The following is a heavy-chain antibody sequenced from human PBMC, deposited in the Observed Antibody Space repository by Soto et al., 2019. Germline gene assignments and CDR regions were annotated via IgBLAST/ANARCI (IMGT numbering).Heavy chain of an antibody. CDR3: ARADCSSTTCSLGSDP. D-gene: IGHD2-2*01. CDR1: GYRFTSYT. CDR2: INTGNGNT. Sequence: ASVKVSCKASGYRFTSYTMHWVRQTPGQRLEWMGWINTGNGNTEYSQRFQGRVTITRDTTASTAYMELSSLRSEDTAVYYCARADCSSTTCSLGSDPWGQGTLVTVSS. V-gene: IGHV1-3*04. J-gene: IGHJ5*02.